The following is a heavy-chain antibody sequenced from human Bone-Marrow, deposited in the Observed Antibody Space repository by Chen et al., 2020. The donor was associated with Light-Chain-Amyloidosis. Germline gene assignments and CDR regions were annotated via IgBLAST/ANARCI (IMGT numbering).Heavy chain of an antibody. CDR1: GSSISGSRNF. V-gene: IGHV4-39*01. J-gene: IGHJ6*02. CDR3: VRQGVPSAPYYSCLAI. CDR2: TFHGGST. Sequence: QLHLQESGPGLVKPPETLSLTCTVSGSSISGSRNFWGWVRQAPGKGLEWIANTFHGGSTYYNPSLKSRRTMSLDTCQTTFLPLRDIVTAADMAIYYCVRQGVPSAPYYSCLAIWGRGPTVTFS. D-gene: IGHD2-2*01.